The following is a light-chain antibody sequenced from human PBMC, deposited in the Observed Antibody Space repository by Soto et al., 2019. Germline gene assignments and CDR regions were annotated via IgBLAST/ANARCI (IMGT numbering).Light chain of an antibody. CDR3: QQYRSWPRT. CDR2: GAS. CDR1: QSVDIN. V-gene: IGKV3-15*01. J-gene: IGKJ1*01. Sequence: EIVLTQSPATLSVSPGERVTLSFRASQSVDINLAWYQQKPGQAPRLLIYGASTRATDMPGRFSGRGAGAEFTLTISSLQSEDFAVYYCQQYRSWPRTFGQGTKVHIK.